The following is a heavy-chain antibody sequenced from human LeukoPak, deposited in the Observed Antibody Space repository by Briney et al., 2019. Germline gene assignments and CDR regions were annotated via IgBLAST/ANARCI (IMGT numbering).Heavy chain of an antibody. CDR2: ISAYNGNI. Sequence: ASVKVSCKASGYTFTSYGTSWVRQAPGQGLEWMGWISAYNGNINYPQKLQGRVTMTTDTSTSTAYMELRSLRSDDTAVYYCARERTYYHDSSDCYNERYFDYWGQGTLVTVSS. V-gene: IGHV1-18*01. D-gene: IGHD3-22*01. J-gene: IGHJ4*02. CDR3: ARERTYYHDSSDCYNERYFDY. CDR1: GYTFTSYG.